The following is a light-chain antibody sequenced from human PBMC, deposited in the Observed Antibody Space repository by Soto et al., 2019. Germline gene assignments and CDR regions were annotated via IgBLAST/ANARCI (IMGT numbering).Light chain of an antibody. J-gene: IGKJ5*01. CDR3: QQRSNWPRT. CDR2: AAS. V-gene: IGKV3-11*01. Sequence: EIMLTQSPATLSLSPGERATLSCRTSQSITNYLAWYQHKPGQAPRLLIYAASIRATGIPARFSGSGSGTDFTLTISSLEPEDFGVYYCQQRSNWPRTFGQGTRLEMK. CDR1: QSITNY.